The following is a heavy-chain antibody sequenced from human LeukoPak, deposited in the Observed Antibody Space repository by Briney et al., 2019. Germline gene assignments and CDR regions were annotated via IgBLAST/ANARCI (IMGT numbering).Heavy chain of an antibody. J-gene: IGHJ5*02. D-gene: IGHD3-9*01. CDR2: ISAYNGNT. V-gene: IGHV1-18*01. CDR3: ARDYDILTGAPCWFDP. CDR1: GYTFTSYA. Sequence: ASVKVSCKASGYTFTSYAMNWVRQAPGQGLEWMGWISAYNGNTNYAQKLQGRVTMTTDTSTSTAYMELRSLRSDDTAVYYCARDYDILTGAPCWFDPWGQGTLVTVSS.